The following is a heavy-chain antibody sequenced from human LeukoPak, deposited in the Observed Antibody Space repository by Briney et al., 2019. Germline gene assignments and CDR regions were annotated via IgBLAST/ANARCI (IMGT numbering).Heavy chain of an antibody. CDR1: GFTFSTYG. D-gene: IGHD3-22*01. CDR2: ISSSSSTI. V-gene: IGHV3-48*01. J-gene: IGHJ4*02. CDR3: ARDQSPNYYDSSGCDFDY. Sequence: GGTLRLSCVASGFTFSTYGMSWVRQAPGKGLEWVSYISSSSSTIYYADSVKGRFTISRDNAKNSLYLQMNSLRAEDTAVYYCARDQSPNYYDSSGCDFDYWGQGTLVTVSS.